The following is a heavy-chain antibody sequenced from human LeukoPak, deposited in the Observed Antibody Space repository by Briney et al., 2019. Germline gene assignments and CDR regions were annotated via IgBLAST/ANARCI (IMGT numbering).Heavy chain of an antibody. CDR3: AKRGVVIRVILVGFHKEAYYFDS. V-gene: IGHV3-23*01. J-gene: IGHJ4*02. CDR2: ISDTGGRT. CDR1: GITLSNYG. Sequence: GGSLRLSCAVTGITLSNYGMTWVRQAPGKGLEWVAGISDTGGRTNYADSVKGRFTTSRDNPKNTLYLQMNSLRAEDTAVYFCAKRGVVIRVILVGFHKEAYYFDSWGQGALVTVSS. D-gene: IGHD3-22*01.